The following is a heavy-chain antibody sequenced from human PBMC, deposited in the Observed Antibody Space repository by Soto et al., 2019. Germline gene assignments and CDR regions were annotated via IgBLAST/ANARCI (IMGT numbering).Heavy chain of an antibody. Sequence: QVQPVESGGGVVQPGRSLRLSCAASGFTFSSYGMHWVRQAPGKGLEWVAVISYDGSNKYYADSVKGRFTISRDNSKNTLYLQMNSLRAEDTAVYYCAKDTNVVTAIQSSFDYWGQGTLVTVSS. D-gene: IGHD2-21*02. CDR3: AKDTNVVTAIQSSFDY. V-gene: IGHV3-30*18. CDR1: GFTFSSYG. J-gene: IGHJ4*02. CDR2: ISYDGSNK.